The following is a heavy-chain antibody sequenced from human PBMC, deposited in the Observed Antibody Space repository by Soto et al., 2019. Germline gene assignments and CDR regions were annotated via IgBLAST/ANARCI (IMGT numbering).Heavy chain of an antibody. Sequence: SETLSLTCTVSGGSISSGGYYWILIRQDPGKGLEWIGYIYYSGSTYYNPSLKSRVTISVDTSKNQFSLKLSSVTAADTAVYYCARGTPIAAAGPQKYYFDYWGQGTLVTVSS. D-gene: IGHD6-13*01. CDR2: IYYSGST. J-gene: IGHJ4*02. V-gene: IGHV4-31*03. CDR1: GGSISSGGYY. CDR3: ARGTPIAAAGPQKYYFDY.